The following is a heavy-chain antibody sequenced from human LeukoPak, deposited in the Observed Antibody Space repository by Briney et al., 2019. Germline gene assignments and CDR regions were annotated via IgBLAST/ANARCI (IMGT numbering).Heavy chain of an antibody. J-gene: IGHJ3*02. CDR1: GFTFNSYA. Sequence: GGSLTLSCAASGFTFNSYAMNWVRQAPGEGLEWVSSISGSGSHTYYADSVQGRFTVSRDNSKNTVNLHLNTVRAEDTAVYYCAKERVSSGMMEGVLHMWGQGTTASVSS. D-gene: IGHD2-8*01. CDR2: ISGSGSHT. V-gene: IGHV3-23*01. CDR3: AKERVSSGMMEGVLHM.